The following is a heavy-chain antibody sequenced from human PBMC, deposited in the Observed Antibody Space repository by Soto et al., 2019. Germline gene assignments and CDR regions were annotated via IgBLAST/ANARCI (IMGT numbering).Heavy chain of an antibody. Sequence: EVQLVESGGGLVQPGGSRRLSCAASGFTFSSYAMPWVRQAPGKGLEYVSAISSNGGTTYYANSVKGRFTISRDNSKNTLYLQMGSLRAEDMAVYDCAREGGGYYFDYWGQGTLVTVSS. CDR2: ISSNGGTT. D-gene: IGHD3-16*01. J-gene: IGHJ4*02. V-gene: IGHV3-64*01. CDR3: AREGGGYYFDY. CDR1: GFTFSSYA.